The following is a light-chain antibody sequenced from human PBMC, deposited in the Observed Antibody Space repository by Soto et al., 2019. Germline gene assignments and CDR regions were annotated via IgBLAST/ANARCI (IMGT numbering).Light chain of an antibody. CDR1: SSDVGGYNY. Sequence: QSVLTQPRSVSGSPGQSVTISCTGTSSDVGGYNYVSWFQQHPGKAPKVMIYDVSKRPSGVPDRFSGSKSGNTASLTISGLQAEYEADYCCSYAGSPYVFGTGTKVTVL. J-gene: IGLJ1*01. V-gene: IGLV2-11*01. CDR3: CSYAGSPYV. CDR2: DVS.